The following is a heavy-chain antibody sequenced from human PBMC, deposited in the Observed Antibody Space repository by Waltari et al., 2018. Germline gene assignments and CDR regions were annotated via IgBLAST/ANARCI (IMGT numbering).Heavy chain of an antibody. J-gene: IGHJ4*02. V-gene: IGHV1-46*01. Sequence: QVQLVQSGAEVKKPGAPVKISCKASGYTFTSSYMHWVRQAPGQGFEWMGIFSLGGGSTTYAQKFQGRDTMTRDTSTRTVYMELSSLRSEDTAVYYCTRRPSSPASSPLDYWGQGTLLTVSS. CDR1: GYTFTSSY. CDR3: TRRPSSPASSPLDY. D-gene: IGHD6-6*01. CDR2: FSLGGGST.